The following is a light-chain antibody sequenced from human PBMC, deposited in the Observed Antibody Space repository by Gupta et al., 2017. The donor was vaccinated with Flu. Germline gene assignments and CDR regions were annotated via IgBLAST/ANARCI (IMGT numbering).Light chain of an antibody. CDR1: QSINTW. CDR2: KAS. CDR3: QRYDSLWT. V-gene: IGKV1-5*03. J-gene: IGKJ1*01. Sequence: DIQMTQSPSTLSASVGDRVTITYRASQSINTWLAWYQQKPGKVPKLLIYKASSLESGVPSRFSGSGSGTEFTLTISSLQPDDFATYYCQRYDSLWTFGQGTRVEIK.